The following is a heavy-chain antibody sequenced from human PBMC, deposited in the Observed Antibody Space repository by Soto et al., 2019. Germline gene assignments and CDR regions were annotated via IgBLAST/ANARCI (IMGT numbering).Heavy chain of an antibody. D-gene: IGHD5-12*01. CDR2: IYSGGTT. Sequence: EVQVVESGGGLIQPGGSLRLSCVVSGFTVSSTNSMSWVRQAPGQGLEWVSVIYSGGTTFYADSVKGRFTISRDNSKNTLYLQMNSLRAEDTAVYYGHGYGYWGQGTLVTVSS. V-gene: IGHV3-53*01. J-gene: IGHJ4*02. CDR3: HGYGY. CDR1: GFTVSSTNS.